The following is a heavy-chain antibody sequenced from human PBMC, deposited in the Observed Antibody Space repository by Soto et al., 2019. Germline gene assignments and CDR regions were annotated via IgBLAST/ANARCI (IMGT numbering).Heavy chain of an antibody. CDR2: IVVGSGNT. CDR1: GFTFTRSA. V-gene: IGHV1-58*01. CDR3: AAFATTGDAFDV. Sequence: ASVKVSCKASGFTFTRSAVQWVRQARGQRPEWIGWIVVGSGNTNYAQKIQERVNITKDKSTSTAYIELSSLKSEDTAVYYCAAFATTGDAFDVWGQGTMVTVSS. D-gene: IGHD4-17*01. J-gene: IGHJ3*01.